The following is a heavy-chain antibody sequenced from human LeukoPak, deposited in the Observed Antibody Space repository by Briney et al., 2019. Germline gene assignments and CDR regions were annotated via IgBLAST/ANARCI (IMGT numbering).Heavy chain of an antibody. CDR3: ARDFNYYDSGSFPDY. J-gene: IGHJ4*02. CDR2: INPNSGGT. D-gene: IGHD3-10*01. CDR1: GYTFTGYY. Sequence: ASVKVSCKASGYTFTGYYMHWVRQAPGQGLEWMGWINPNSGGTNYAQKFQGRVTMTRDTSISTAYMELSRLRSDDTAVYYCARDFNYYDSGSFPDYWGQGTLVTVSS. V-gene: IGHV1-2*02.